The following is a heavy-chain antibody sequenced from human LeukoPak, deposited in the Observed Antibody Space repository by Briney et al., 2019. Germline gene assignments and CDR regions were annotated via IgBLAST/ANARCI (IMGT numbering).Heavy chain of an antibody. J-gene: IGHJ2*01. V-gene: IGHV1-2*02. CDR2: ISPNSGGT. CDR3: ARIGLRSAYYGYFDL. Sequence: GASVTVSDTAAGYTFTFYYMHWLGEAPGQGRGWMGGISPNSGGTNYAQKFQGRVTMTRDTSISTAYVELSRLRSDDTAVYYCARIGLRSAYYGYFDLWGRGTLVTVSS. CDR1: GYTFTFYY. D-gene: IGHD3-3*01.